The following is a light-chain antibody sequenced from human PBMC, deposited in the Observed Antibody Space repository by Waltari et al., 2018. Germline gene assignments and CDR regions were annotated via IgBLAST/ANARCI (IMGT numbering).Light chain of an antibody. V-gene: IGLV2-23*01. CDR1: SSDVGNYNL. J-gene: IGLJ3*02. CDR2: DDY. Sequence: QSALTQPASVSGSPGQSITISCTGTSSDVGNYNLVSWYQQSPGKAPKVMIYDDYRRPSGVSDRFSGSKSGNTASLTISGVQAEDEADYYCCSYAGSYTWVFGGGTKLTVL. CDR3: CSYAGSYTWV.